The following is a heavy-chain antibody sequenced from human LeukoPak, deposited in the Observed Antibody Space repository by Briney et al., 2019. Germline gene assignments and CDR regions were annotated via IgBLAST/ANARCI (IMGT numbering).Heavy chain of an antibody. CDR1: GFTFSSYW. J-gene: IGHJ5*02. V-gene: IGHV3-7*01. D-gene: IGHD3-9*01. CDR2: IKQDGSEK. CDR3: APQGVRYFDWLLPNWFDP. Sequence: PGGSLRLSCAASGFTFSSYWMSWVRQAPGKGLEWVANIKQDGSEKYYVDSVKGRFTISRDNAKNSLYLQMNSLRAEDTAVYYCAPQGVRYFDWLLPNWFDPWGQGTLVTVSS.